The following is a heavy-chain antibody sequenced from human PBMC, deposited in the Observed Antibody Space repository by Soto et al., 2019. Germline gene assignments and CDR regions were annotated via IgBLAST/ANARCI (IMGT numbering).Heavy chain of an antibody. CDR1: GLTFSNYA. CDR2: MSGSSSTT. V-gene: IGHV3-23*01. CDR3: AKNQERELPRVIDF. J-gene: IGHJ4*02. Sequence: GGSLRLSCATSGLTFSNYAMSWVRQAPGGGLEWVSSMSGSSSTTYYADSVRGRFTISRDRSKNTLYLQMSSLGAEDTALYYCAKNQERELPRVIDFWGQGTLVSVSS. D-gene: IGHD1-7*01.